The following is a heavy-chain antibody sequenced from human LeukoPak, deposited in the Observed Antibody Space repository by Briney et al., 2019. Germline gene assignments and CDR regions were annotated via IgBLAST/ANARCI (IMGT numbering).Heavy chain of an antibody. CDR3: ARAPGRQAAAGMRAFDI. V-gene: IGHV1-69*04. CDR1: GGTFSSYA. CDR2: MIPFLGIA. J-gene: IGHJ3*02. D-gene: IGHD6-13*01. Sequence: SVKVSCKASGGTFSSYAISWVRQAPGQGLEGRGRMIPFLGIANYAQKFQGRVTITADKSTSTAYMELSSLRSEDTAVYYCARAPGRQAAAGMRAFDIWGQGTMVTVSS.